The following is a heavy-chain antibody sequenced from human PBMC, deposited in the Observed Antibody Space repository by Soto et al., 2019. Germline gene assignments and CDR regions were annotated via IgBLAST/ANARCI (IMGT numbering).Heavy chain of an antibody. CDR3: AAGRISSWYWLDP. D-gene: IGHD6-13*01. CDR2: IVVGSGNT. J-gene: IGHJ5*02. Sequence: GASVKVSCKASGFTFTSSAVQWVRQARGQRLEWIGWIVVGSGNTNYAQKFQERVTITRDMSTSTAYMELSSLRSEDTAVYYCAAGRISSWYWLDPWGQGTLVTVP. CDR1: GFTFTSSA. V-gene: IGHV1-58*01.